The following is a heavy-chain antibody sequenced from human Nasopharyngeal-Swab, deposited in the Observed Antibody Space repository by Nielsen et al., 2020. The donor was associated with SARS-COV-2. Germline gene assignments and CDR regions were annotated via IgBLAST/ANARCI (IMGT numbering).Heavy chain of an antibody. Sequence: SETLSLTCTVSGGSISSYYWNWIRQPPGKGLEWIGYIYYSGSTNYNPSLKSRVTISVDTSENQFSLKLRSVTAADTAVYYCARVGNNYVFDYWGQGTLVTVSS. CDR3: ARVGNNYVFDY. V-gene: IGHV4-59*12. D-gene: IGHD1-1*01. CDR1: GGSISSYY. CDR2: IYYSGST. J-gene: IGHJ4*02.